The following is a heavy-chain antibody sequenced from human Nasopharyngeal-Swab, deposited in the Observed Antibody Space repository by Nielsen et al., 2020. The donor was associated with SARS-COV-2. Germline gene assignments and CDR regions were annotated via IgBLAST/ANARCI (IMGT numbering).Heavy chain of an antibody. CDR2: ISAYNGNT. CDR3: ARDLGYGDPYYYYGMDV. D-gene: IGHD4-17*01. V-gene: IGHV1-18*01. CDR1: GYTFTSYG. J-gene: IGHJ6*02. Sequence: ASVKVSCKASGYTFTSYGISWVRQAPGQGLEWMGWISAYNGNTNYAQKLQGRVTMTTDTSTSTAYMELRSLRSDDTAVYYCARDLGYGDPYYYYGMDVWGQGTTVTVSS.